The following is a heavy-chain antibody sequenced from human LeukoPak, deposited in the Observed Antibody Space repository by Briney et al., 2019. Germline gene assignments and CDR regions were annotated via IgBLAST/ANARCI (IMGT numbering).Heavy chain of an antibody. CDR2: ISAYNGNT. D-gene: IGHD6-13*01. CDR3: ARVASSSPRDAFDI. J-gene: IGHJ3*02. CDR1: GYTFTSYG. V-gene: IGHV1-18*01. Sequence: ASVKVSCKASGYTFTSYGISWVRQAPGQGLEWMGWISAYNGNTNYAQKLQGRVTMTTDTSTSTAYMELRSLRSDDTAVYYCARVASSSPRDAFDIWGQGTMVTVSS.